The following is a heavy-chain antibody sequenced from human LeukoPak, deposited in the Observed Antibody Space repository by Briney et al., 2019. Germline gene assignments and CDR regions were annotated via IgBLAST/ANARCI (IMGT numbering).Heavy chain of an antibody. V-gene: IGHV1-2*06. D-gene: IGHD5-24*01. J-gene: IGHJ4*02. CDR2: INPNSGGT. Sequence: GASVKVSCKASGYTFTSYDINWVRQATGQGLEWMGRINPNSGGTNYAQKFQGRVTMTRDTSISTAYMELSRLRSDDTAVYYCARIDGYNAPLDYWGQGTLVTVSS. CDR1: GYTFTSYD. CDR3: ARIDGYNAPLDY.